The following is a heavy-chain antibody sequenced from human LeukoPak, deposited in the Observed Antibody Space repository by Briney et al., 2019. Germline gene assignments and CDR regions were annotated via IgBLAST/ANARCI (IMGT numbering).Heavy chain of an antibody. V-gene: IGHV4-4*07. CDR2: IYTSGST. J-gene: IGHJ6*03. CDR3: ASSSWSRSYYYYYMDV. D-gene: IGHD6-13*01. CDR1: GGSISSYY. Sequence: SDTLSLTCTVSGGSISSYYWSWIRQPAGKGLEWIGRIYTSGSTNYNPSLKSRVTMSVDTSKNQFSLKLSSVTAADTAVYYCASSSWSRSYYYYYMDVWGKGTTVTVSS.